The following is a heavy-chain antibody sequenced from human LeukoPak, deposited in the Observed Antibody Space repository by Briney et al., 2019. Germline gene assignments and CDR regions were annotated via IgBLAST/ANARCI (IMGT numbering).Heavy chain of an antibody. Sequence: PGRSLRLSCAASGFTFSSYAMHWVRQAPGKGLEWVAVISYDGSNKYYADSVKGRFTISRDNSKNTLYLQMNSLRAEDTAVYYCAKLSITMVRGVIGPFDYWGQGTLVTVSP. V-gene: IGHV3-30*04. J-gene: IGHJ4*02. CDR1: GFTFSSYA. CDR2: ISYDGSNK. D-gene: IGHD3-10*01. CDR3: AKLSITMVRGVIGPFDY.